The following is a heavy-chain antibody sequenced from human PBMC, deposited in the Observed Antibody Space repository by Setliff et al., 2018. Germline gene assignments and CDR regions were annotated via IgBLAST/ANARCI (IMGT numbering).Heavy chain of an antibody. V-gene: IGHV1-69*06. CDR1: GGTFSGYA. CDR3: ARDSVTLGQLERRGGWHYYGMDV. Sequence: SVKVSCKASGGTFSGYAFSWVRQAPGQGLEWIGGIAPIFETAHYAEKFRDRVTITADKSTTTVHMELSSLTSEDTAVYFCARDSVTLGQLERRGGWHYYGMDVWGQGTTVTVSS. D-gene: IGHD1-1*01. J-gene: IGHJ6*02. CDR2: IAPIFETA.